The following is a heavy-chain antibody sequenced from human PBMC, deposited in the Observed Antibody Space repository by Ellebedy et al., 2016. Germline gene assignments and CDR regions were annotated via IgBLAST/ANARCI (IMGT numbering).Heavy chain of an antibody. CDR2: VYYSGSA. CDR1: GFNFNTFF. J-gene: IGHJ3*02. CDR3: ARYQAVDAFDI. V-gene: IGHV4-59*01. Sequence: GSLRLXXTASGFNFNTFFMSWVRQPPGKGLEWIGYVYYSGSANYNPSLKSRVTISIDTSENQFSLKLNSATAADTAVYYCARYQAVDAFDIWGQGTLVIVSS.